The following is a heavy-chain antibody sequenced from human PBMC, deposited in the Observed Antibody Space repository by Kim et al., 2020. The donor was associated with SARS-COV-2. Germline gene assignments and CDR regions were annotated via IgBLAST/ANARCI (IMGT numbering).Heavy chain of an antibody. CDR1: GFTVSSNY. Sequence: GGSLRLSCAASGFTVSSNYMSWVRQAPGKGLEWVSVIYSGGSTYYADSVKGRFTISRDNSKNTLYLQMNSLRAEDTAVYYCAREKGYCSSTSCSYYYYYYMDVWGKGTTVTVSS. D-gene: IGHD2-2*01. CDR3: AREKGYCSSTSCSYYYYYYMDV. CDR2: IYSGGST. V-gene: IGHV3-66*01. J-gene: IGHJ6*03.